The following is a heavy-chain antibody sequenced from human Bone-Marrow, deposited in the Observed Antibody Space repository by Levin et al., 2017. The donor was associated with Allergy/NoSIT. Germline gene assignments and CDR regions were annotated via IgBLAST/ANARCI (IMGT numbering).Heavy chain of an antibody. CDR3: AKDLYQLLYYYYYGMDV. J-gene: IGHJ6*02. Sequence: PGGSLRLSCAASGFTFSSYGMHWVRQAPGKGLEWVAVISYDGSNKYYADSVKGRFTISRDNSKNTLYLQMNSLRAEDTAVYYCAKDLYQLLYYYYYGMDVWGQGTTVTVSS. CDR2: ISYDGSNK. V-gene: IGHV3-30*18. CDR1: GFTFSSYG. D-gene: IGHD2-2*01.